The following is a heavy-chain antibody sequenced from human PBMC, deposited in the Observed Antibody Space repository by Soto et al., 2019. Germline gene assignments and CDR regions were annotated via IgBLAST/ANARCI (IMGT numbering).Heavy chain of an antibody. CDR2: IYHSGST. CDR1: GGSISSGGYS. J-gene: IGHJ4*02. D-gene: IGHD2-21*02. V-gene: IGHV4-30-2*01. Sequence: LSLTCAVSGGSISSGGYSWSWIRQPPGKGLEWIGYIYHSGSTYYNPSLKSRVTISVDRSKNQFSLKLSSVTAADTAVYYFARGPTCGGDCYHIDYWGQGTLVTVSS. CDR3: ARGPTCGGDCYHIDY.